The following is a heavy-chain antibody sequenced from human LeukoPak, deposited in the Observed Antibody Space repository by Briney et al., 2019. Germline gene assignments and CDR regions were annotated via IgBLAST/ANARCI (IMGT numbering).Heavy chain of an antibody. V-gene: IGHV4-59*11. CDR2: IYYSGST. Sequence: SETLSPTCTVSGGSINNHYWSWIRQPPGKGLEWIGYIYYSGSTNYNPSLKSRLTISVDTSKNQFSLRLNSVTAADTAVYYCAREKGSHAFDIWGQGTMVTVSS. CDR3: AREKGSHAFDI. CDR1: GGSINNHY. J-gene: IGHJ3*02.